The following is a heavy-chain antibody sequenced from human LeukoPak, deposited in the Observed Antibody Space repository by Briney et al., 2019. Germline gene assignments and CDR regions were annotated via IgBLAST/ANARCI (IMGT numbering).Heavy chain of an antibody. V-gene: IGHV1-2*02. CDR3: AREFGGDY. J-gene: IGHJ4*02. CDR2: INPNGGGT. Sequence: ASVKVSCKASGYTFTSYGISWVRQAPGQGLEWMGWINPNGGGTNYAQKFQGRVTMTRDTSISTAYMELSRLRSDDTAVYYCAREFGGDYWGQGTLVTVSS. CDR1: GYTFTSYG. D-gene: IGHD3-10*01.